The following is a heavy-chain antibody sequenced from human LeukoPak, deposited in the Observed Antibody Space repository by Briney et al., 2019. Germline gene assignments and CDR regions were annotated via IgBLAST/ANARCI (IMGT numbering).Heavy chain of an antibody. D-gene: IGHD2-2*01. CDR1: GGSFSGYY. CDR2: INHSGST. J-gene: IGHJ6*02. Sequence: TSETLSLTCAVYGGSFSGYYWSWIRQPPGKGLEWIGEINHSGSTNYNPSLKSRVTMSVDTSKNQFSLKLSSVTAADTAVYYCARGYCSSTSCHLLYYYYGMDVWGQGTTVTVSS. CDR3: ARGYCSSTSCHLLYYYYGMDV. V-gene: IGHV4-34*01.